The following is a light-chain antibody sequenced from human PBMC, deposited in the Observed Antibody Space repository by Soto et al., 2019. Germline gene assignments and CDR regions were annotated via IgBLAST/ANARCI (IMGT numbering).Light chain of an antibody. V-gene: IGKV3-15*01. Sequence: ERVMTQSPATLSVSPGDRATLSCRASQSVSTNLAWYQQKPGQAPRLLIQAASTRATGIPARFSGGGSGTEFTLTISSLQSEDFAVYYCQQYHNWPWTFGQGTDVKI. J-gene: IGKJ1*01. CDR2: AAS. CDR3: QQYHNWPWT. CDR1: QSVSTN.